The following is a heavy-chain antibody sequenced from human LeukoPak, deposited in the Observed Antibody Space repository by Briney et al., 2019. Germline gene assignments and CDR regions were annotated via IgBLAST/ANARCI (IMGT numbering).Heavy chain of an antibody. CDR3: AKHDTVFGAAHFYMDV. Sequence: SETLSLTCAVSGGSINTYYWSWIRQPPGKGLEWIGYIYTTGDTNYNPSLKGRVTISLDTSKNQFSLNLSSVTAADTAVYYCAKHDTVFGAAHFYMDVWGKGTTVTVSS. J-gene: IGHJ6*03. CDR1: GGSINTYY. CDR2: IYTTGDT. V-gene: IGHV4-4*09. D-gene: IGHD3-3*01.